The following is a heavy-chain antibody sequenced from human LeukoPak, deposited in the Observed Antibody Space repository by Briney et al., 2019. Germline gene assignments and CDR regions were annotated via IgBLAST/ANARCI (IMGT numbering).Heavy chain of an antibody. J-gene: IGHJ4*02. CDR2: ISNSGST. D-gene: IGHD2-8*02. V-gene: IGHV4-39*07. CDR1: GGSINNSTYY. CDR3: ARDYVVDSTLVAFFDY. Sequence: NASETLSLTCTVSGGSINNSTYYWGWLRQPPGKGLEWIGSISNSGSTYYNPSLKSRLTTSLDTSKNQFSLKLRSVTAADTAVYYCARDYVVDSTLVAFFDYWGQGMVVTVTP.